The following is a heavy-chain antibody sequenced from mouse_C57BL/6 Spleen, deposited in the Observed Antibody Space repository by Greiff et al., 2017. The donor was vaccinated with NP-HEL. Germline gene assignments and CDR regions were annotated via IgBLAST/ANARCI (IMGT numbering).Heavy chain of an antibody. V-gene: IGHV1-26*01. CDR3: AIYGNYPLDY. D-gene: IGHD2-1*01. CDR1: GYTFTDYY. CDR2: INPNNGGT. J-gene: IGHJ2*01. Sequence: VQLQQSGPELVKPGASVKISCKASGYTFTDYYMNWVKQSHGKSLEWIGDINPNNGGTSYNQKFKGKATLTVDKSSSTAYMELRSLTSEDSAVYYCAIYGNYPLDYWGQGTTLTVSS.